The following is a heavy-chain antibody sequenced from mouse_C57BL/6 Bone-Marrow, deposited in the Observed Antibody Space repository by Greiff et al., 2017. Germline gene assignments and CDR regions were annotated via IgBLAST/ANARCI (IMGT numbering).Heavy chain of an antibody. J-gene: IGHJ1*03. D-gene: IGHD1-1*01. Sequence: AQLQQPGAELVKPGASVKMSCKASGYTFTSYWITWVKQRPGQGLEWIGDIYPGSGSTNYNEKFKSKATLTVDTSSSTAYVQLSSLTSEDSAVYYCAQIAYYYGSSYWYFDVWGTGTTVTVSS. CDR2: IYPGSGST. CDR1: GYTFTSYW. CDR3: AQIAYYYGSSYWYFDV. V-gene: IGHV1-55*01.